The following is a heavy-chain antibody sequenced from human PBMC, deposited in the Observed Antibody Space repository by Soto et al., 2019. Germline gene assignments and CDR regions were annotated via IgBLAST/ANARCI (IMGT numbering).Heavy chain of an antibody. V-gene: IGHV1-3*01. CDR2: INAGNGNT. CDR3: ARVLGGSYYFDY. Sequence: QVQLVQSGAEVKKPGASVKVSCKASGYTFTSYAMHWVRQAPGQRLEWMGWINAGNGNTKYSQKFQGRVTITRETSASTAYMELSSLRSEDTAVYYCARVLGGSYYFDYWGQGTLVTVSS. D-gene: IGHD1-26*01. CDR1: GYTFTSYA. J-gene: IGHJ4*02.